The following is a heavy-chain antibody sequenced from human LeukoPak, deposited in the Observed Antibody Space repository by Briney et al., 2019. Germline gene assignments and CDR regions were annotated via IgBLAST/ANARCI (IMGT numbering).Heavy chain of an antibody. J-gene: IGHJ4*02. D-gene: IGHD5-18*01. V-gene: IGHV4-59*08. CDR3: ARHPSHSYGFLDY. CDR1: GGSISSYY. CDR2: IYYSGST. Sequence: SETLSLTCTVSGGSISSYYWRWIRQPPGKGLEWIGYIYYSGSTNYNPSLKSRVTISVDTSKNQFSLKLSSVTAADTAVYYCARHPSHSYGFLDYWGQGTLVTVSS.